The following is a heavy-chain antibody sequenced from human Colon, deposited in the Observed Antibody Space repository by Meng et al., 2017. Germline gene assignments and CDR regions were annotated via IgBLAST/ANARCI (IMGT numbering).Heavy chain of an antibody. D-gene: IGHD3-16*01. J-gene: IGHJ6*02. CDR1: GDSISGSGYY. V-gene: IGHV4-39*07. CDR2: IYYRGTT. Sequence: SETLSLTCTVSGDSISGSGYYWDWIRQTPGKGLEWIDNIYYRGTTYYNPSLRSRVTISLDTSENTFSLHLTSVTAADTAVYYCARTRARFVGMDVWGHGTTVTVSS. CDR3: ARTRARFVGMDV.